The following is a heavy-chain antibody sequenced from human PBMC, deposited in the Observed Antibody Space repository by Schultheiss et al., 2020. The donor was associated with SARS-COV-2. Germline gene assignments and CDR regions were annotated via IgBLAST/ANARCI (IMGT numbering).Heavy chain of an antibody. Sequence: LRLSCTVSGGSISSGDYYWSWIRQPPGKGLEWIGYIYYSGSTYYNPSLKSRVTISVDTSKNQFSLKLSSVTAADTAVYYCARGWFRLGGWSPHGMDVWGQGTTVTVSS. D-gene: IGHD6-19*01. CDR3: ARGWFRLGGWSPHGMDV. CDR1: GGSISSGDYY. V-gene: IGHV4-30-4*01. CDR2: IYYSGST. J-gene: IGHJ6*02.